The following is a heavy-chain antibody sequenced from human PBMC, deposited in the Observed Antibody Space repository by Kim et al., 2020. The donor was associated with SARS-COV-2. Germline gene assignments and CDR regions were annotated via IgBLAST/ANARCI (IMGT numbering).Heavy chain of an antibody. V-gene: IGHV1-46*01. CDR3: ARELVGCSGGSCYFRMDV. CDR1: GYTFTSYY. CDR2: INPSGGST. J-gene: IGHJ6*02. Sequence: ASVKVSCKASGYTFTSYYMHWVRQAPGQGLEWMGIINPSGGSTSYAQKFQGRVTMTRDTSTSTVYRELSSLRSEDTAVYYCARELVGCSGGSCYFRMDVWGQGTTVTVS. D-gene: IGHD2-15*01.